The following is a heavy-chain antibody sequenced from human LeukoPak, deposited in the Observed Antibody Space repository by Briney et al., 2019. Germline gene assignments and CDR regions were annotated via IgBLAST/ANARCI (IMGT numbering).Heavy chain of an antibody. Sequence: SETLSLTCTVSGGSISSTSYYWGWIRQPPGKGLEWIGSIYYSGSTYYNPSLKSRVTISVDTSKNQFSLKLSSVTAADTAVYYCAAPNVLLWFGEFFWGQGTLVTVSS. CDR2: IYYSGST. CDR1: GGSISSTSYY. V-gene: IGHV4-39*01. J-gene: IGHJ4*02. D-gene: IGHD3-10*01. CDR3: AAPNVLLWFGEFF.